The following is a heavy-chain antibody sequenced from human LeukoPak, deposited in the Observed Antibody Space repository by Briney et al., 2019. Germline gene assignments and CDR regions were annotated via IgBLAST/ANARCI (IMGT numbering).Heavy chain of an antibody. J-gene: IGHJ5*02. D-gene: IGHD3-9*01. CDR1: GFSFRIYG. V-gene: IGHV3-30*18. CDR2: ISSGGTNK. Sequence: GGSLRHSCAASGFSFRIYGMHWVRQAPGKGLEWVAVISSGGTNKYYGDSVKGRFTVSRDDSKNTVSLQMNSLRAEDTAVYYCAKVPRQHDNWFDPWGQGTLVTVSS. CDR3: AKVPRQHDNWFDP.